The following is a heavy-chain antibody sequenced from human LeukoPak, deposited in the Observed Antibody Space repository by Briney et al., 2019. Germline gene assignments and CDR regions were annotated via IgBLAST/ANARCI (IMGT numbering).Heavy chain of an antibody. CDR2: IKQDESEK. CDR3: AKGGPTGSNYFDF. J-gene: IGHJ4*02. V-gene: IGHV3-7*03. CDR1: GFSFSDYW. Sequence: PGGSLRLSCAASGFSFSDYWMTWVRQAPGKGLEWVANIKQDESEKYYVDSVKGRFTISRDNAKNSLYLQMNSLRADDTAVYYCAKGGPTGSNYFDFWGQGTLVTVSS. D-gene: IGHD1-26*01.